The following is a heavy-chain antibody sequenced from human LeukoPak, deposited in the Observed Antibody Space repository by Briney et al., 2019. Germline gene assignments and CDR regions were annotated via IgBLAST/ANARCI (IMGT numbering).Heavy chain of an antibody. CDR1: GYTFTSYY. Sequence: ASVKVSCTASGYTFTSYYMHWVRQPPGQGLEWMGIINPSGGSTSYAQKFQGRVTMTRDTSTSTVYMELSSLRSEDTAVYYCARDQGYYDSSGYVLFYWGQGTLVTVSS. CDR2: INPSGGST. CDR3: ARDQGYYDSSGYVLFY. V-gene: IGHV1-46*01. D-gene: IGHD3-22*01. J-gene: IGHJ4*02.